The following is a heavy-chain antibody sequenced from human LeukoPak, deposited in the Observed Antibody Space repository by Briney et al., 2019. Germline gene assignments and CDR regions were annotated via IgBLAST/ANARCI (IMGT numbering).Heavy chain of an antibody. CDR3: ARSGLTIFGVAQGAEYFQH. Sequence: PSETLSLTCTVSGGSISSYYWSWIRQPAGKGLEWIGRIYTSGSTNYNPSLKSRVTMSVDTSKNQFSLKLSSVTAADTAVYYCARSGLTIFGVAQGAEYFQHWGQGTLVTVSS. J-gene: IGHJ1*01. V-gene: IGHV4-4*07. CDR1: GGSISSYY. CDR2: IYTSGST. D-gene: IGHD3-3*01.